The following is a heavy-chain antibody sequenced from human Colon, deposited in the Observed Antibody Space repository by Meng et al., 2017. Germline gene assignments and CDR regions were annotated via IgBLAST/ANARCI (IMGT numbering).Heavy chain of an antibody. D-gene: IGHD1-26*01. CDR2: VSESGVYT. CDR1: GFTFSNYP. CDR3: ARRLIGATLHDAFDV. Sequence: GGSLRLSCAASGFTFSNYPMSWVRQDPGQALEWVAGVSESGVYTDYADSVKGRFTISRDNFQSTLYLEMNNLRVEDTAVYYCARRLIGATLHDAFDVWGPGTMVTVSS. V-gene: IGHV3-23*01. J-gene: IGHJ3*01.